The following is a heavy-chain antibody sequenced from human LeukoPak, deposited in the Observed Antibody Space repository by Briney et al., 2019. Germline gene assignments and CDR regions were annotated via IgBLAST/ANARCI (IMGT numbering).Heavy chain of an antibody. CDR3: AREYDSGAGFDS. V-gene: IGHV3-48*01. J-gene: IGHJ4*02. Sequence: PGGSLRVSCAGSGSTFTRHTMIWVRQAPGKGLEWISYISSGSDTIYYADSVKGRFTVSRDNAKTSLYLQMNSLRVEDTAVYFCAREYDSGAGFDSWGQGALVTVSS. D-gene: IGHD6-25*01. CDR2: ISSGSDTI. CDR1: GSTFTRHT.